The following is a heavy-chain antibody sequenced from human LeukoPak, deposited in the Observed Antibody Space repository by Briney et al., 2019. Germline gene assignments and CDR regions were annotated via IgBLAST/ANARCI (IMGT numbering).Heavy chain of an antibody. CDR1: GLTFTYYA. CDR2: ISGGGGSA. D-gene: IGHD6-19*01. Sequence: GGSLRLSCTASGLTFTYYAMTWVRQAPGKGLEWVSLISGGGGSAKYADSVKGRFTISRDNSKNTLFLQMSSLRAEDTAIYYCAKVGSSGWYAMDVWGRGTSVTVS. CDR3: AKVGSSGWYAMDV. J-gene: IGHJ6*02. V-gene: IGHV3-23*01.